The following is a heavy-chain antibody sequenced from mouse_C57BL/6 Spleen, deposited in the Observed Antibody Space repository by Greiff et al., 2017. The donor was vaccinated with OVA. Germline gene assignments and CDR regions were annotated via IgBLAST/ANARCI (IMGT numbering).Heavy chain of an antibody. CDR3: ARAPYYGSSWYFDV. CDR2: ISYSGST. CDR1: GYSITSGYD. Sequence: EVKLEESGPGMVKPSQLLSLTCTVTGYSITSGYDWHWIRHFPGNKLEWMGYISYSGSTNYNPSLKSRISITHDTSKNHFFLKLNSVTTEDTATYYCARAPYYGSSWYFDVWGTGTTVTVSS. D-gene: IGHD1-1*01. V-gene: IGHV3-1*01. J-gene: IGHJ1*03.